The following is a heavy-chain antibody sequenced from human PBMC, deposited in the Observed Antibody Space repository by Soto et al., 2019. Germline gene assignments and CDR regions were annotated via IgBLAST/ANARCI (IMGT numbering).Heavy chain of an antibody. J-gene: IGHJ4*02. D-gene: IGHD3-10*01. V-gene: IGHV4-31*03. CDR3: ARYGSGSYYPTTFDY. Sequence: QVQLQESGPGLVKPSQTLSLTCTVSGGSISSGGYYWSWIRQHPGKGLECIGYRYYSGSTYYNPSLKGRVTISVDTSENQFSLKLSSVTAADTAVYYCARYGSGSYYPTTFDYCGQGTLVSVSS. CDR1: GGSISSGGYY. CDR2: RYYSGST.